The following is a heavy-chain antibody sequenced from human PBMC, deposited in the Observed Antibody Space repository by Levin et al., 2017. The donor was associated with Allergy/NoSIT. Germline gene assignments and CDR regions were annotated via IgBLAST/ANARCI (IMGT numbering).Heavy chain of an antibody. CDR2: ISSSSSYT. CDR1: GFTFSDYY. CDR3: ARAAVAGLPDY. V-gene: IGHV3-11*05. D-gene: IGHD6-19*01. Sequence: GGSLRLSCAASGFTFSDYYMSWIRQAPGKGLEWVSYISSSSSYTNYADSVKGRFTISRDNAKNSLYLQMNSLRAEDTAVYYCARAAVAGLPDYWGQGTLVTVSS. J-gene: IGHJ4*02.